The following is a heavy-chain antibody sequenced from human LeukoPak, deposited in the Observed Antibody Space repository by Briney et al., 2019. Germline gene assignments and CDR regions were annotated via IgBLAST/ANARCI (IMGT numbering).Heavy chain of an antibody. J-gene: IGHJ4*02. D-gene: IGHD3-9*01. Sequence: PGGSLRLSCAASGFTFSAYEMNWVRQAPGKGLEWVSYISSSGSTITYADSVKGRFTISRDNPQNSLSLQMNSLRAEDTAVYYCARDYDTDYWGRGTLVTVS. CDR1: GFTFSAYE. V-gene: IGHV3-48*03. CDR2: ISSSGSTI. CDR3: ARDYDTDY.